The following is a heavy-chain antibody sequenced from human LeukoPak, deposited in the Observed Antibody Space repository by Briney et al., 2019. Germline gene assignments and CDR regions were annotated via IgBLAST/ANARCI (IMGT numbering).Heavy chain of an antibody. D-gene: IGHD1-26*01. J-gene: IGHJ4*02. Sequence: GGSLRLSCAASGFTFSSYAMSWVRQALGKGLERVSAISGSGGSTYYADSVKGRFTISRDNSKNTLYLQMNSLRAEDTAVYYCAKGRNQWELLPEFDYWGQGTLVTVSS. CDR1: GFTFSSYA. CDR3: AKGRNQWELLPEFDY. CDR2: ISGSGGST. V-gene: IGHV3-23*01.